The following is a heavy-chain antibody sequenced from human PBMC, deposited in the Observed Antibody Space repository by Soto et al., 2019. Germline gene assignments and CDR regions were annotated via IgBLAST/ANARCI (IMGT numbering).Heavy chain of an antibody. CDR1: GGSFSGYY. J-gene: IGHJ5*02. CDR3: ARGSYDYVWGSYRYNWFDP. V-gene: IGHV4-34*01. CDR2: INHSGST. D-gene: IGHD3-16*02. Sequence: SETLSLTCAVYGGSFSGYYWSWIRQPPGKGLEWIGEINHSGSTNYNPSLKSRVTISVDTSKNQFSLKLSSVTAADTAVYYCARGSYDYVWGSYRYNWFDPWGQGTLVTVS.